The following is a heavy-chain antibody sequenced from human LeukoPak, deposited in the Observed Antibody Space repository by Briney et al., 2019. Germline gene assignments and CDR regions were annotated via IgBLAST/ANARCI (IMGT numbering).Heavy chain of an antibody. CDR2: IYHRGTT. V-gene: IGHV4-4*02. D-gene: IGHD3-16*01. J-gene: IGHJ5*02. CDR1: NASISSNNW. CDR3: TRTMKSLWGWFDP. Sequence: PSGTLSLTCAVSNASISSNNWWTWVRPTPGKGLEWIGEIYHRGTTNYNPSLQSRVTLSVDKSKNQFSLKLTSVIAADTAIYFCTRTMKSLWGWFDPWGQGTLVTVSS.